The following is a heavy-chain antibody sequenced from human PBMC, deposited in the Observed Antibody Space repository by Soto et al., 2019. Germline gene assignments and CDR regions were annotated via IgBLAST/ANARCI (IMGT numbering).Heavy chain of an antibody. CDR2: IWYDGSNK. V-gene: IGHV3-33*01. CDR1: GFTFSSYG. D-gene: IGHD5-18*01. CDR3: ARDRRGYSYGWEFDY. Sequence: QVQLVESGGGVVQPGRSLRLSCAASGFTFSSYGMHWVRQAPGKGLEWVAVIWYDGSNKYYADSVKGRFTISRDNSKNTMYLQMNSLRAGDTDVYYCARDRRGYSYGWEFDYWGQGTLVTVSS. J-gene: IGHJ4*02.